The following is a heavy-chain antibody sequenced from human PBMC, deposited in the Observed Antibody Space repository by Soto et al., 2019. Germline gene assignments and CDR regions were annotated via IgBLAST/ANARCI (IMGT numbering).Heavy chain of an antibody. V-gene: IGHV3-30*03. J-gene: IGHJ4*02. Sequence: PGGSLRLSCAASGFSFNTYGMYWVRQAPGKGLEWVAAISYDGSNQYYADSVKGRFTISRDNSKNTVYLQMNSLRAEDTAVYYCARAPFTIYDTSGYYDYWGQGTLVTVSS. D-gene: IGHD3-22*01. CDR3: ARAPFTIYDTSGYYDY. CDR1: GFSFNTYG. CDR2: ISYDGSNQ.